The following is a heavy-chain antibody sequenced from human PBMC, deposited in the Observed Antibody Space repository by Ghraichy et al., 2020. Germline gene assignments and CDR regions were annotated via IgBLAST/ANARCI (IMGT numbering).Heavy chain of an antibody. J-gene: IGHJ6*02. CDR1: AFTFSTYY. CDR2: IYSSGNT. Sequence: GGSLRLSCAASAFTFSTYYMTWVRQAPGKGLEWVSVIYSSGNTNFTASVKGRFIISRDNSKNTLYLQMNSLIAEDPAVYYCARGQGDYYYYALDVCGQGTTGTLSS. V-gene: IGHV3-66*01. CDR3: ARGQGDYYYYALDV. D-gene: IGHD3-16*01.